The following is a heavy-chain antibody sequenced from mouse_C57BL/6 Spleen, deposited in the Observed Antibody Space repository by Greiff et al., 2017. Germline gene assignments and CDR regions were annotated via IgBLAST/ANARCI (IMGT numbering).Heavy chain of an antibody. J-gene: IGHJ2*01. V-gene: IGHV1-59*01. Sequence: QVQLKQPGAELVRPGTSVKLSCKASGYTFTSYWMHWVKQRPGQGLEWIGVIDPSDSYTNYNQKFKGKATLTVDTSSSTAYMQLSSLTSEDSAVYYCARGVRTGTGYWGQGTTLTVSS. CDR3: ARGVRTGTGY. D-gene: IGHD4-1*01. CDR1: GYTFTSYW. CDR2: IDPSDSYT.